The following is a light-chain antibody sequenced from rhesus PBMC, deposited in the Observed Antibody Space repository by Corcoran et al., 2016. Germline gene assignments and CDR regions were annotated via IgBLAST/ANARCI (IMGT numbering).Light chain of an antibody. J-gene: IGKJ3*01. Sequence: EIVMTQTPLSLSVTPGESASISCRSSQGLLDFGYGTTYLDWYLQRPGQSPQPWIYDVSSRGSGVPDRFRGSGSETYFTLKISRVEAEDVGIYYCMQYRHFPFTFGPGTKLEIQ. CDR1: QGLLDFGYGTTY. CDR2: DVS. V-gene: IGKV2-86*01. CDR3: MQYRHFPFT.